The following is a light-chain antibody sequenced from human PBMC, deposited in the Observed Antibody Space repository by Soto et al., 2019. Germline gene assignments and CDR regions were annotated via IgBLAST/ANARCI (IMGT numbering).Light chain of an antibody. Sequence: SYELTQPPSVSVAPGQTARITWGGNNIGSKSVHWYQQKPGQAPVLVVYDDSDRPSGIPERFSGSNAWNTATLTISRVEDGDEADYYCQVWDSSSNHYVFGTGTKVTVL. CDR2: DDS. V-gene: IGLV3-21*02. J-gene: IGLJ1*01. CDR1: NIGSKS. CDR3: QVWDSSSNHYV.